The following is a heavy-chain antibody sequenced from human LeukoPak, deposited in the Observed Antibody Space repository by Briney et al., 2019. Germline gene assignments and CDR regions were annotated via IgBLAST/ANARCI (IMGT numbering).Heavy chain of an antibody. Sequence: RGSLRLSCAVSGFTFSGFWMSWSRQAPGKGLEWVASINSDGSEGYYADVVKGRFTNSRDNAKNSLYLQINSLRAEDTAVYYCARSSYSSSSSVWGQGTMVTVSS. CDR1: GFTFSGFW. D-gene: IGHD6-6*01. J-gene: IGHJ3*01. V-gene: IGHV3-7*05. CDR2: INSDGSEG. CDR3: ARSSYSSSSSV.